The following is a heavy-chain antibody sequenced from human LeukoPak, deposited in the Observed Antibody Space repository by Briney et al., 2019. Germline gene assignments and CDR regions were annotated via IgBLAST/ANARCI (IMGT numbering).Heavy chain of an antibody. CDR1: GYSFTSYY. CDR2: INPSGSST. CDR3: ARDNSVGETAWWFDP. D-gene: IGHD1-26*01. V-gene: IGHV1-46*01. Sequence: ASVKVSCKASGYSFTSYYMHWVRQAPGQGLEWMGLINPSGSSTTYAQKFQGRVTMTRDMFTSTDYMELTSLTSDGTAVYYCARDNSVGETAWWFDPWGQGTLVTVSS. J-gene: IGHJ5*02.